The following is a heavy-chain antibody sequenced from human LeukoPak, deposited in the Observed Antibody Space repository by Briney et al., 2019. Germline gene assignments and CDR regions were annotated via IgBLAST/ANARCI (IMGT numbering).Heavy chain of an antibody. Sequence: SGTLSLTCAVSGGSITTTNWWSWVRQPPGKGLEWVGEVHLSGATNYNLSLESRVSMSIDKSKNHLSLEVTSVTAADTAIYYCTRESGAFSPFGFWGQGTLVTVSS. J-gene: IGHJ4*02. CDR3: TRESGAFSPFGF. CDR1: GGSITTTNW. D-gene: IGHD1-26*01. V-gene: IGHV4-4*02. CDR2: VHLSGAT.